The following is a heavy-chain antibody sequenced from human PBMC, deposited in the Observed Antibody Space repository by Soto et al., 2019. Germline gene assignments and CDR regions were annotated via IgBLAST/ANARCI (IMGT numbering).Heavy chain of an antibody. J-gene: IGHJ4*02. D-gene: IGHD1-26*01. Sequence: GALRLSCAASGFTFGTYAMNWVRQAPGKGLEWVSGLSGSGGSTYYADFVKGRFTISRDNSKNTLYLQMNSLRAEDTAVYYCARSAESWDCIAGNFDSWAQGTLVTVSS. V-gene: IGHV3-23*01. CDR2: LSGSGGST. CDR1: GFTFGTYA. CDR3: ARSAESWDCIAGNFDS.